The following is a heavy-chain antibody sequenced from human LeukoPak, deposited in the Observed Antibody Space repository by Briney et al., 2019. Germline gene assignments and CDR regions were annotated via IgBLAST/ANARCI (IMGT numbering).Heavy chain of an antibody. V-gene: IGHV4-34*01. CDR2: INHSGST. CDR3: ARDEVAALGY. Sequence: SETLSLTCAVYGGSFSGYYWSWIRQPPGKGPEWIGEINHSGSTNYNPSLKSRVTISVDTSKNQFSLKLSSVTAADTAVYYCARDEVAALGYWGQGTLVTVSS. CDR1: GGSFSGYY. D-gene: IGHD6-19*01. J-gene: IGHJ4*02.